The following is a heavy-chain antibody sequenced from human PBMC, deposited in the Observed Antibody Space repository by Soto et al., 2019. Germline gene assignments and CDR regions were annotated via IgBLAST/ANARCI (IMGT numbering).Heavy chain of an antibody. CDR3: ARGVGITIFGAISVRFDP. J-gene: IGHJ5*02. CDR1: GGSISSGDYY. CDR2: IYYSGST. Sequence: QVQLQESGPGLVKPSQTLSLTCTVSGGSISSGDYYWSWIRQPPGKGLEWIGYIYYSGSTYYNPSLKSRVTISVDTSKTQFSLKLSSVTAADTAVYYCARGVGITIFGAISVRFDPWGQGTLVTVSS. V-gene: IGHV4-30-4*01. D-gene: IGHD3-3*01.